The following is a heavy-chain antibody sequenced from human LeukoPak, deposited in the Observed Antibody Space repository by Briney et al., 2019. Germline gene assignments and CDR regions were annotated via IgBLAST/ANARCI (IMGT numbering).Heavy chain of an antibody. CDR3: AKSYGGSYYYYYGMDV. CDR2: ISYDGSNK. D-gene: IGHD4-23*01. J-gene: IGHJ6*02. Sequence: GGSLRLSCAASGFTFSSYGVHWVRQAPGKGLEWVAVISYDGSNKYYADSVKGRFTISRDNSKNTLYLQMNSLRAEDTAVYYCAKSYGGSYYYYYGMDVWGQGTTVTVSS. CDR1: GFTFSSYG. V-gene: IGHV3-30*18.